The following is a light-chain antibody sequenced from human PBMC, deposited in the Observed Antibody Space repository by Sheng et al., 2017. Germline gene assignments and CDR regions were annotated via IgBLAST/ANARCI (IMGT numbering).Light chain of an antibody. CDR3: YSTTDNTRI. V-gene: IGLV3-27*01. J-gene: IGLJ2*01. CDR2: KDT. CDR1: VLAKNN. Sequence: SYELTQPSSVSVSSGQTARITCSGDVLAKNNVRWFQQKPGQAPVLLIYKDTERPSGIPERFSGSTSGTTVTLTITGAQVEDEADYYCYSTTDNTRIFGGGTKLIVL.